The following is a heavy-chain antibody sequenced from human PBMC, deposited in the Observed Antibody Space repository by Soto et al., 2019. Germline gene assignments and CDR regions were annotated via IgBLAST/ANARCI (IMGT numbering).Heavy chain of an antibody. CDR1: GFTFNDYG. D-gene: IGHD3-3*01. CDR3: TKDADVYDFAFDS. V-gene: IGHV3-23*01. Sequence: PGGSLRLSCATSGFTFNDYGINWVRQAPGKGLEWVSGITKTGRSTFLADSVRGRFTISRDNLNNIVYLQMNSMRADDTALYYCTKDADVYDFAFDSWGQGTMVTVSS. J-gene: IGHJ3*02. CDR2: ITKTGRST.